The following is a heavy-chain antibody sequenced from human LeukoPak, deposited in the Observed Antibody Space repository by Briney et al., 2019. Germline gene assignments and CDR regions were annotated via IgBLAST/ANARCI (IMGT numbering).Heavy chain of an antibody. CDR1: GYTFTGYY. CDR2: INPNSGGT. CDR3: ARGLDAYFDY. J-gene: IGHJ4*02. Sequence: ASVKVSCKASGYTFTGYYMHWVRQAPGQGLEWMGRINPNSGGTNYAQKFQGRVTITRNTSISTAYMELSSLRSEDTAVYYCARGLDAYFDYWGQGTLVTVSS. V-gene: IGHV1-2*06.